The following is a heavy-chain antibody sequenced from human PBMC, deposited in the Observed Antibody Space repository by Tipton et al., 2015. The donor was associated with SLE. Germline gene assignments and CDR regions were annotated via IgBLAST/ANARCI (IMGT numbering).Heavy chain of an antibody. CDR3: ARDDGYYYGMDV. J-gene: IGHJ6*02. CDR2: IKSKTDGGTT. CDR1: GFTFSNAW. V-gene: IGHV3-15*01. Sequence: SLRLSCAASGFTFSNAWMSWVRQAPGKGLEWVGRIKSKTDGGTTDYAAPVKGRFTISRDDSKNTLYLQMNSLKTEDTAVYYCARDDGYYYGMDVWGQGTTVTVS.